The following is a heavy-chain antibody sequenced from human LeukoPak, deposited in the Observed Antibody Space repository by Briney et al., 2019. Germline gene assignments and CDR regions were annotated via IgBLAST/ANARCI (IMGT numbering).Heavy chain of an antibody. Sequence: PGGSLILSCAVSEFPFTRAWMTWVRQAPGKGLEWVGRIKSKTDGGTTDYAAPVKGRFSISRDDSKNTLYLQMNSLETEDTAMYYCTTCGYDRCGAFDIWGQGTVVTVSS. J-gene: IGHJ3*02. V-gene: IGHV3-15*01. CDR3: TTCGYDRCGAFDI. D-gene: IGHD5-12*01. CDR2: IKSKTDGGTT. CDR1: EFPFTRAW.